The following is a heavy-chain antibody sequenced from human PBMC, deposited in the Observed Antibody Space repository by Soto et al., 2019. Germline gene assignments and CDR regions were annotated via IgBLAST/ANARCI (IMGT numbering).Heavy chain of an antibody. V-gene: IGHV4-39*01. J-gene: IGHJ5*02. D-gene: IGHD3-22*01. CDR1: GGSISSSGFY. CDR3: ARHEYYDSSYYSYSHCFHP. CDR2: RYNSGSP. Sequence: GTLSLTCAVSGGSISSSGFYWGWMRQGPGKGVEWNRGRYNSGSPYYTPSLQSRVPISEVTSQTQSSLKQSAVPAEDTAVYYCARHEYYDSSYYSYSHCFHPGGQGNLLSVS.